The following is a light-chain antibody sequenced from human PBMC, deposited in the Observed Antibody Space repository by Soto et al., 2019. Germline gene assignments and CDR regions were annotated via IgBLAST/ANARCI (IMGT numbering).Light chain of an antibody. Sequence: QSALTQPRAVSGSPGQSVTISCTGTSSDVGGYNYVSWYQQHPGKAPKLMIYDVSKRPSGVPDRFSGSKSGNTASLTISGLQAEDEADYYCSSYAGSNKDVFGTGTKLTVL. CDR3: SSYAGSNKDV. CDR2: DVS. V-gene: IGLV2-11*01. J-gene: IGLJ1*01. CDR1: SSDVGGYNY.